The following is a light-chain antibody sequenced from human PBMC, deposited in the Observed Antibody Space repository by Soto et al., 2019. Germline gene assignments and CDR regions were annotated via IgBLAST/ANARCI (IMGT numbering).Light chain of an antibody. V-gene: IGKV3-11*01. CDR2: DAS. J-gene: IGKJ3*01. CDR1: QSVSSY. CDR3: QQSRT. Sequence: EIVLTQSPATLSWSPGERATLSCRASQSVSSYLAWNQQKPGQAPRLLIYDASNRATGIPARFSGSGSVTDFALTISSRGPEDFAVYYCQQSRTFGPGTKVDIK.